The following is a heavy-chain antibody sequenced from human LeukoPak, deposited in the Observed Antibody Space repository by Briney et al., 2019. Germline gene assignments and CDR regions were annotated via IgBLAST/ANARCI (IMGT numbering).Heavy chain of an antibody. J-gene: IGHJ3*02. CDR1: VYTFTSYY. CDR3: ARGYAFDI. CDR2: INPSGGST. V-gene: IGHV1-46*01. Sequence: AAVRVSCKASVYTFTSYYMHWVRQAPGQGLEWMGIINPSGGSTSYAQKFHGRVTMTSDTSTSTVYMELSSLRSEDTAVYYCARGYAFDIWGQGTMVTVSS.